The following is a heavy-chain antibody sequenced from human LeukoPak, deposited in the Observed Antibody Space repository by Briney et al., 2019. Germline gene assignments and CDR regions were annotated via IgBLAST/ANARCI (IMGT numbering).Heavy chain of an antibody. J-gene: IGHJ4*02. V-gene: IGHV3-30*02. D-gene: IGHD2-15*01. Sequence: PGGSLRLSCAASAFTFSSYVMHWVRQAPGKGLEWVAFIRFDESGKYYADSVKGRFTISRDNSKNTLSLQMNSLRAEDTAVYYLAKDGGVCSGPGCFQSFDYWGQETLVTVPS. CDR2: IRFDESGK. CDR3: AKDGGVCSGPGCFQSFDY. CDR1: AFTFSSYV.